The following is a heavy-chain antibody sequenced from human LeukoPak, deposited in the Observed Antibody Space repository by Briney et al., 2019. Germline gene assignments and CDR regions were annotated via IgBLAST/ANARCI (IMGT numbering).Heavy chain of an antibody. CDR2: ISAYNGNT. J-gene: IGHJ6*02. CDR3: AREIYGGNERPYYGMDV. CDR1: AYTFTSYG. Sequence: ASVNVSCKASAYTFTSYGISWVRQAPGQGIEWMGWISAYNGNTNYAQKLQGRVTMTTDTSSSTAYMELRSLRYDDAAVYYCAREIYGGNERPYYGMDVWGQGTTVTVSS. D-gene: IGHD4-23*01. V-gene: IGHV1-18*01.